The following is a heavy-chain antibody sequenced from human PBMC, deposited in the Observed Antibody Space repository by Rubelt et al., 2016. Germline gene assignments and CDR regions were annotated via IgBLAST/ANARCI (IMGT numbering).Heavy chain of an antibody. CDR3: ARNGAGAVAADC. J-gene: IGHJ4*02. CDR1: GFTFSSNS. V-gene: IGHV3-48*04. Sequence: GQLVESGGGLVQPGGSLRLSCAASGFTFSSNSMNWVRQAPGKGLEWVSYISTSGSNLYYADSVKGRFTISRDNAKNSLYLTIDSLRAEDTAVFYCARNGAGAVAADCWGQGTLVTVSS. D-gene: IGHD6-19*01. CDR2: ISTSGSNL.